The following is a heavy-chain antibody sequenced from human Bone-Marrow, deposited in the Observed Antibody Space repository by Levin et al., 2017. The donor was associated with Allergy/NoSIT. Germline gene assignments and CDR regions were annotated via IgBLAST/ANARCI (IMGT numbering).Heavy chain of an antibody. CDR2: IWYDGSNK. V-gene: IGHV3-33*01. CDR1: GFTFSSYG. Sequence: GGSLRLSCAASGFTFSSYGMHWVRQAPGKGLEWVAVIWYDGSNKYYADSVKGRFTISRDNSKNTLYLQMNSLRAEDTAVYYCARRSAQGWFGELSPLDYWGQGTLVTVSS. CDR3: ARRSAQGWFGELSPLDY. J-gene: IGHJ4*02. D-gene: IGHD3-10*01.